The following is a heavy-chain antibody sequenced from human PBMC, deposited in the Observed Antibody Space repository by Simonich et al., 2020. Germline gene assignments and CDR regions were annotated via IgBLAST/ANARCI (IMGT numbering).Heavy chain of an antibody. Sequence: EVQLVESGGGLVQPGGSLRLSCAASGFTFSSYWMHWVRQAPGKGMVWVSRINSDGSSTSYADSVKGRFTISSDNAKNTLYLQMNSLRAEDTAVYYCARDYSNYDAFDIWGQGTMVTVSS. CDR2: INSDGSST. D-gene: IGHD4-4*01. V-gene: IGHV3-74*01. CDR3: ARDYSNYDAFDI. CDR1: GFTFSSYW. J-gene: IGHJ3*02.